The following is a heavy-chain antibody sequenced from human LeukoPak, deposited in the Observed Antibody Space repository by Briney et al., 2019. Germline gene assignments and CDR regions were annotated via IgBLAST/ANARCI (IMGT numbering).Heavy chain of an antibody. V-gene: IGHV4-59*01. CDR2: IYYSGST. D-gene: IGHD1-26*01. CDR1: GGSISSYY. Sequence: SETLSLTCTVSGGSISSYYWSWIRQPPGKGLEWIGYIYYSGSTNYNPSLKSRVTISVDTSKNQFSLKLSSVTAEDTAVYYCARAGGSYPNWFDPWGQGTLVTVSS. J-gene: IGHJ5*02. CDR3: ARAGGSYPNWFDP.